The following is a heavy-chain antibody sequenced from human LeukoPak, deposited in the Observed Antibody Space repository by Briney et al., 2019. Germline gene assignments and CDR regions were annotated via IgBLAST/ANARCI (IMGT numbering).Heavy chain of an antibody. CDR3: ARAQYSSSFYYYYYMDV. Sequence: SVKVSCKASGYTFTSYYMHWVRQAPGQGLEWMGGIIPIFGTANYAQKFQGRVTITTDESTSTAYMELSSLRSEDTAVYYCARAQYSSSFYYYYYMDVWGKGTTVTVSS. J-gene: IGHJ6*03. V-gene: IGHV1-69*05. D-gene: IGHD6-6*01. CDR2: IIPIFGTA. CDR1: GYTFTSYY.